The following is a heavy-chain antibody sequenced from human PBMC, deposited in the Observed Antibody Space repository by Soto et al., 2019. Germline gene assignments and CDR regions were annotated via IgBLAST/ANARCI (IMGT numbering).Heavy chain of an antibody. Sequence: PGESLKISCKGSGYSFTSYWIGWVRQMPGKGLEWIGIIYPGDSDTRYSPSFQGQVTISADKSISTAYLQWSSLKASDTAMYYCARHFAADYYDSSGYHYYYYYGMDVWGQGTTVTVSS. CDR3: ARHFAADYYDSSGYHYYYYYGMDV. CDR2: IYPGDSDT. V-gene: IGHV5-51*01. J-gene: IGHJ6*02. CDR1: GYSFTSYW. D-gene: IGHD3-22*01.